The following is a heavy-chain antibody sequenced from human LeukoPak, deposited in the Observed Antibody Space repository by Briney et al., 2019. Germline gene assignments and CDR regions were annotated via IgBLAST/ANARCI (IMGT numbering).Heavy chain of an antibody. Sequence: PSETLSLTCAVSGYSISTSYYWGWIRQPPGKGLEWIGTIHHSGDTYYNPSLKSRVTTSLDTSKNQFSLHLSSVTAADTALYYCARASNSGYYYFDYWGQGTLVTVS. J-gene: IGHJ4*02. CDR1: GYSISTSYY. CDR3: ARASNSGYYYFDY. V-gene: IGHV4-38-2*01. CDR2: IHHSGDT. D-gene: IGHD3-22*01.